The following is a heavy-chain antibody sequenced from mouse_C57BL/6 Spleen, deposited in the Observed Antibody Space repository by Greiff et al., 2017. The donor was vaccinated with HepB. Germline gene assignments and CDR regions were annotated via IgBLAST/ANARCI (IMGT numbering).Heavy chain of an antibody. Sequence: EVQGVESGGDLVKPGGSLKFSCAPSGFTFSTYGMSWVRRTPDKRLGWVATISSGGSYTYYPDSVKGRFTISRDNAKNTLYLQMSSLKSEDTAMYYCARRGDYDLYWYFDVWGTGTTVTVSS. D-gene: IGHD2-4*01. CDR1: GFTFSTYG. V-gene: IGHV5-6*01. CDR2: ISSGGSYT. J-gene: IGHJ1*03. CDR3: ARRGDYDLYWYFDV.